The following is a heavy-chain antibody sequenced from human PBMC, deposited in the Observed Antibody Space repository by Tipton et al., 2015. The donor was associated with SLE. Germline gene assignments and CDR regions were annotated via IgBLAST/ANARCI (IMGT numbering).Heavy chain of an antibody. CDR1: GGSISSYY. CDR3: ARVPYYDYGDEMYAFDI. J-gene: IGHJ3*02. V-gene: IGHV4-59*07. D-gene: IGHD4-17*01. CDR2: IYYSGST. Sequence: TLSLTCTVSGGSISSYYWSWIRRPPGKGLEWIGYIYYSGSTNYNPSLKSRVTISVDTSKNQFSLKLSSVTAADTAVYYCARVPYYDYGDEMYAFDIWGQGTMVTVSS.